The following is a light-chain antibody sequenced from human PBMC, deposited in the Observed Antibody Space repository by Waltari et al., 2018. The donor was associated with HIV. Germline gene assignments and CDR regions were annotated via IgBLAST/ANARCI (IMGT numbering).Light chain of an antibody. CDR3: SSYTSSSTLV. Sequence: QSALTQPASVSGSPGQSITIPCPGTSSDVGGYNYVSWYQQHPGKAPTLMIYDVSNRPSGVSNRFSGSKSGNTASLTISGLQAEDEADYYCSSYTSSSTLVFGTGTKVTVL. V-gene: IGLV2-14*03. J-gene: IGLJ1*01. CDR1: SSDVGGYNY. CDR2: DVS.